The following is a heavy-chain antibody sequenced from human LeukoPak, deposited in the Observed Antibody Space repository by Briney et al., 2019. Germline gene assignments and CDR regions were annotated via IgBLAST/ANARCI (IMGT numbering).Heavy chain of an antibody. CDR1: GGSISSGGYY. Sequence: SETLSLTCTVSGGSISSGGYYWSWIRQHPGKGLEWIGYIYYSGSTYYNPSLKSRVTISVDTSKNQFSLRLSSVTAADTAVYYCARGNSGGGSCYDYWGQGTLVTVSS. J-gene: IGHJ4*02. D-gene: IGHD2-15*01. V-gene: IGHV4-31*03. CDR3: ARGNSGGGSCYDY. CDR2: IYYSGST.